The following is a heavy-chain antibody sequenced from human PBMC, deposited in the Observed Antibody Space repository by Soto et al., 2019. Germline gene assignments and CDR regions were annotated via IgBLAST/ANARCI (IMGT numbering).Heavy chain of an antibody. J-gene: IGHJ4*02. Sequence: PGGSLRLSCAASGFIFSDYYMSWIRQAPGKGLEWVSYITTSSTNTNYADSVKGRFTISRDNAKNSLYLQMKSLRVEDTAVYYCARGIPGISAPGPTYFDYWGQGTLVTVS. D-gene: IGHD6-13*01. CDR2: ITTSSTNT. V-gene: IGHV3-11*05. CDR3: ARGIPGISAPGPTYFDY. CDR1: GFIFSDYY.